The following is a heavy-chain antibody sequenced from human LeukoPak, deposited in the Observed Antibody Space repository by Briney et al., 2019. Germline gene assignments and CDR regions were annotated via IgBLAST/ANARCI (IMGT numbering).Heavy chain of an antibody. Sequence: GGSLRLSCAASGFTVSSNYMSWVRQAPGKGLEWVTFIRSDGSNKYHADSVKGRFTISRDNSKNTLYPQMNSLRAEDTAFYYCAKDAQVYSTYDWRWFDPWGQGTLVTVSS. CDR3: AKDAQVYSTYDWRWFDP. CDR1: GFTVSSNY. V-gene: IGHV3-30*02. CDR2: IRSDGSNK. J-gene: IGHJ5*02. D-gene: IGHD4-11*01.